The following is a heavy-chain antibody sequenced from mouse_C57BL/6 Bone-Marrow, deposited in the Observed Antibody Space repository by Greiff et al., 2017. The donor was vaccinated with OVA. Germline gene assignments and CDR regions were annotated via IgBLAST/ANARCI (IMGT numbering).Heavy chain of an antibody. CDR2: ISDGGSYT. Sequence: EVKVEESGGGLVKPGGSLKLSCAASGFTFSSYAMSWVRQTPEKRLEWVATISDGGSYTYYPANVKGRFTISRDNAKNNLYLQMSHLKSEDTAMYYCARDRSYYYYYFDYWGQGTTLTVSS. J-gene: IGHJ2*01. CDR1: GFTFSSYA. V-gene: IGHV5-4*01. CDR3: ARDRSYYYYYFDY. D-gene: IGHD1-1*01.